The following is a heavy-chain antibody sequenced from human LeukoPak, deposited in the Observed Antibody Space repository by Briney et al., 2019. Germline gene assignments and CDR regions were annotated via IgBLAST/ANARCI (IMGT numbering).Heavy chain of an antibody. CDR3: AKAPDDSRIEPFDY. V-gene: IGHV3-64*01. CDR1: GFTFSSYA. CDR2: ISSNGGST. Sequence: GGSLRLSCAASGFTFSSYAMHWVRQAPGKGLEYVSAISSNGGSTYYANSVKGRFTISRDNSKNTLYLQMNSLRAEDTAVYYCAKAPDDSRIEPFDYWGQGTLVTVSS. D-gene: IGHD3-22*01. J-gene: IGHJ4*02.